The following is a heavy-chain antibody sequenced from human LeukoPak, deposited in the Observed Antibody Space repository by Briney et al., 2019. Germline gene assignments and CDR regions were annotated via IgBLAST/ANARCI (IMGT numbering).Heavy chain of an antibody. CDR2: IFYSGST. V-gene: IGHV4-39*01. Sequence: SETLSLTCTVSGGSVSSSSYYWAWIRQPPGKGREWIGIIFYSGSTYYNPSLKSRVTMSVDTSKNQFSLRLSSVTAADTAVYYCARCDTDRSHWGDYWGQGTLVTVSS. D-gene: IGHD3-22*01. J-gene: IGHJ4*02. CDR1: GGSVSSSSYY. CDR3: ARCDTDRSHWGDY.